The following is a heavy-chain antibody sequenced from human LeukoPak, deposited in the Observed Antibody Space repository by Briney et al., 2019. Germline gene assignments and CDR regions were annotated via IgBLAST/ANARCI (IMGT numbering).Heavy chain of an antibody. J-gene: IGHJ4*02. D-gene: IGHD3-22*01. Sequence: GGSLRLSCAASGFTFSSYEMNWVRQAPGKGLEWVSYISSSGSTIYYADSVKGRFTIFRDNAKNSLYLQMNSLRAEDTAVYYCARESGGVDSSGYYAIDYWGQGTLVTVSS. V-gene: IGHV3-48*03. CDR3: ARESGGVDSSGYYAIDY. CDR1: GFTFSSYE. CDR2: ISSSGSTI.